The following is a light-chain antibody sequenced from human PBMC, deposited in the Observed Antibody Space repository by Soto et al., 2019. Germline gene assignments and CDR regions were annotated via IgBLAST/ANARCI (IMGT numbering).Light chain of an antibody. V-gene: IGKV1-5*01. CDR3: QQYESYSPWS. J-gene: IGKJ1*01. CDR1: QSISSW. Sequence: DLELTQSRSTLSASVGDRVTIPCRHSQSISSWLAWYQQKPGKAPKLLIYDASSLQSGVASRFSGSGSGTEFTLIISGLQPDDSATYYCQQYESYSPWSFGQGTEVDIK. CDR2: DAS.